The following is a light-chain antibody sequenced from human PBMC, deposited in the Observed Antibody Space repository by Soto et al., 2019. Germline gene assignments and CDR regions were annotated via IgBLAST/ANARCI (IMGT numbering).Light chain of an antibody. J-gene: IGKJ2*01. CDR2: NVF. CDR1: RRITSS. CDR3: QQYSKSPHT. Sequence: EIVLTQSPGTLSLSPGERATLSCRASRRITSSLAWYVQRPGQAPRLLTYNVFTRATGTPDRFSGSGSGTDFTLTISRLEPEDLAVYYCQQYSKSPHTFGQGTKLEIK. V-gene: IGKV3-20*01.